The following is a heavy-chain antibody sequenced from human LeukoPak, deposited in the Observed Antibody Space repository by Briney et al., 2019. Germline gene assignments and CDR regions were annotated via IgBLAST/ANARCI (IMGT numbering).Heavy chain of an antibody. CDR1: GFTFSSYG. V-gene: IGHV3-30*02. Sequence: PGGSLRLSCAASGFTFSSYGMHWVRQAPGKGLEWVAFIRCDGSNKYYADSVKGRFTISRDNSKNTLYLQMNSLRAEDTAVYYCAKDLNQRYSSGWWDYWGQGTLVTVSS. CDR2: IRCDGSNK. J-gene: IGHJ4*02. D-gene: IGHD6-19*01. CDR3: AKDLNQRYSSGWWDY.